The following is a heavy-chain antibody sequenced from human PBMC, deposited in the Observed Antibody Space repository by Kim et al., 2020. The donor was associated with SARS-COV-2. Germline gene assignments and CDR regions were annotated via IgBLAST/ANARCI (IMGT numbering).Heavy chain of an antibody. CDR2: INHSGRT. CDR3: ARRLSNTSGWGSHYCDL. J-gene: IGHJ2*01. V-gene: IGHV4-34*01. CDR1: GGSFSGYY. D-gene: IGHD3-10*01. Sequence: SETLSHTCAVYGGSFSGYYWSWIRQPPGKGLEWIGEINHSGRTNYNPSLMSRGTISVDTSKNQFSLKLTSVTAADTAVYYCARRLSNTSGWGSHYCDLWG.